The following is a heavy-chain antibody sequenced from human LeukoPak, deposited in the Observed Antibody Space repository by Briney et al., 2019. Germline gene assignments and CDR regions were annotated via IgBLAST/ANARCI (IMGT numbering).Heavy chain of an antibody. D-gene: IGHD6-6*01. CDR1: GFTFSNYG. J-gene: IGHJ4*02. CDR2: IRYDGRNK. V-gene: IGHV3-30*02. CDR3: ARDGVFRSSAPDY. Sequence: GGSLRLSCAASGFTFSNYGMHWVRQAPGKGLEWVGFIRYDGRNKYYADFVKGRFTISRDNAKNSLYLQMNSLRAEDTAVYYCARDGVFRSSAPDYWGQGTLVTVSS.